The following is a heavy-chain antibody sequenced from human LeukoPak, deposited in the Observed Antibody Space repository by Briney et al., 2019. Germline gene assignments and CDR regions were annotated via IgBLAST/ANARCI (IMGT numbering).Heavy chain of an antibody. V-gene: IGHV4-59*01. CDR1: GVSISDYY. CDR2: IYYSGST. Sequence: SETLSLTCAVSGVSISDYYWSWLRQCPGKGLEWIGYIYYSGSTNYNPSLKSRVTISVDTSKNQFSLKLSSVTAADTAVYYCARDGRDGYNYSPEYFQHWGQGTLVTVSS. D-gene: IGHD5-24*01. J-gene: IGHJ1*01. CDR3: ARDGRDGYNYSPEYFQH.